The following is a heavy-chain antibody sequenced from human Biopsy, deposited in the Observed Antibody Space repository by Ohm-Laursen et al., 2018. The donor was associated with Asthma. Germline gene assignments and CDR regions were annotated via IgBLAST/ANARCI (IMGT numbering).Heavy chain of an antibody. CDR3: ARCQVGYSSGWSLLLKKIHYSGMDV. CDR2: IMTVFGTT. D-gene: IGHD6-19*01. Sequence: SSVKVSCNAPGGTFSNFAISWVRQAPGQGLEWLGGIMTVFGTTNYAQKFQGRVTITADESTSTAYMEVTSLRSEDTAIYYCARCQVGYSSGWSLLLKKIHYSGMDVWGQGTAVTVSS. V-gene: IGHV1-69*01. CDR1: GGTFSNFA. J-gene: IGHJ6*02.